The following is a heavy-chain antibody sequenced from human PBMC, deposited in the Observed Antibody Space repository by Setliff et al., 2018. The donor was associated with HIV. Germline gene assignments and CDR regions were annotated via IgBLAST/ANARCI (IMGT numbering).Heavy chain of an antibody. D-gene: IGHD6-13*01. V-gene: IGHV3-23*01. CDR2: IRGSGSST. CDR3: ARSSSWYVEWFDP. CDR1: GFTFNTYA. Sequence: PGGSLRLSCAASGFTFNTYAMNWVRQAPGKGLEWVSGIRGSGSSTHYADSVKGRFTISRDNSKNTLYLEMNSLRVEDTAVYHCARSSSWYVEWFDPWGQGTLVTVSS. J-gene: IGHJ5*02.